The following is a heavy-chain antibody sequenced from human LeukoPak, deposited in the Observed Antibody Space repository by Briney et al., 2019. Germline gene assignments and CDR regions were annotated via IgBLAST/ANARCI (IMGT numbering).Heavy chain of an antibody. V-gene: IGHV3-64*02. J-gene: IGHJ4*02. CDR1: GFTFSSYA. CDR3: AREGYSSGWYYFDY. CDR2: ISSNGGST. Sequence: PGGSLRLSCAASGFTFSSYAMHWVRQAPGKGLEYVSAISSNGGSTYYADSVKGRFTISRDNSKNTLYLQMGSLRAEDMAVYYCAREGYSSGWYYFDYWGQGTLVTASS. D-gene: IGHD6-19*01.